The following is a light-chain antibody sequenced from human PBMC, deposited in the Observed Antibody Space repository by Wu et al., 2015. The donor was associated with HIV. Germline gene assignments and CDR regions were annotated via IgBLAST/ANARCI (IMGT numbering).Light chain of an antibody. CDR3: QQYGSSPLWT. Sequence: EIVLTQSPGTLSLSPGERATLSCRASQSVSSSYLAWYQQKPGQAPRLLIYDTSSRATGIPDRFSGSGSGTDFTLTISRLEPADFAVYYCQQYGSSPLWTFGQGTRVEIK. CDR2: DTS. CDR1: QSVSSSY. J-gene: IGKJ1*01. V-gene: IGKV3-20*01.